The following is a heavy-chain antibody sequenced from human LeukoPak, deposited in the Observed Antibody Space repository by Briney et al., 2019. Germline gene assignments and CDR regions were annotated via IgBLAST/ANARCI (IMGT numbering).Heavy chain of an antibody. Sequence: SETLSLTCTVSGGSISSSSYYWGWIRQPAGEGLEWIGRLHTSGSTHYNPSLKSRVTMSVDTSKNQFSLKLSSVTAADTAVYYCARFFLPDAFDIWGQGTMVTVSS. CDR2: LHTSGST. CDR3: ARFFLPDAFDI. V-gene: IGHV4-61*02. CDR1: GGSISSSSYY. J-gene: IGHJ3*02.